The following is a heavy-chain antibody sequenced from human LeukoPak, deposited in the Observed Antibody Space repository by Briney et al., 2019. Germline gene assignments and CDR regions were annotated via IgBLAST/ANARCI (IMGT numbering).Heavy chain of an antibody. Sequence: SETLSLTCTVSGGSISSGSFYWTWIRQPAGKGLEWIGHIYTSGSTDYNPSLKSRVTISVDTSKNQFSLRLNSVTAADTAVYYCARHFRREVLIGSAFDIWGQGTMVTVSS. V-gene: IGHV4-61*09. CDR1: GGSISSGSFY. CDR2: IYTSGST. CDR3: ARHFRREVLIGSAFDI. D-gene: IGHD1-26*01. J-gene: IGHJ3*02.